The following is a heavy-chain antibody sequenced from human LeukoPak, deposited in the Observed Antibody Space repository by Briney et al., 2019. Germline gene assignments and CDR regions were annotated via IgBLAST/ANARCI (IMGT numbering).Heavy chain of an antibody. V-gene: IGHV4-34*01. CDR2: INHSGST. CDR1: GGSFSGYY. CDR3: ARLNVFDY. J-gene: IGHJ4*02. Sequence: SETLSLTCAVYGGSFSGYYWSWIRQPPGKGLEWIGEINHSGSTNYNPSLKSRVTISVDTSKNQFSLKLSSVAVADTAVYYCARLNVFDYWGQGTLVTVSS.